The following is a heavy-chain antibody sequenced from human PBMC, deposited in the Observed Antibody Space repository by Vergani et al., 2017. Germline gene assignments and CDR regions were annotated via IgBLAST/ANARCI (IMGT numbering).Heavy chain of an antibody. V-gene: IGHV5-51*01. CDR1: GYSFTSYW. Sequence: EVQLVQSGAEVKKPGESLKISCKGSGYSFTSYWIGWVRQMPGKGLEWMGIIYPGDSDTRYSPSFQGQVTISADKSISTAYLQWSSLKASDTAMYYCARQENDFGSGYYSNFDYWGQGTLVTVSS. CDR2: IYPGDSDT. CDR3: ARQENDFGSGYYSNFDY. D-gene: IGHD3-3*01. J-gene: IGHJ4*02.